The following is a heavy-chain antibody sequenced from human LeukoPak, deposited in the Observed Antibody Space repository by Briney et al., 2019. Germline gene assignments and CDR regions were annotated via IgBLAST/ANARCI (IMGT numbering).Heavy chain of an antibody. CDR1: GGSISSGDYY. D-gene: IGHD1-26*01. CDR2: IYYSGSS. V-gene: IGHV4-30-4*08. J-gene: IGHJ3*02. Sequence: TLSLTCTVSGGSISSGDYYWSWIRQPPGKGREWIGYIYYSGSSYYNPSLKSRVNISVDTSKNQFSLKLSSVTAADTAVYYCARDRSGSYFLWAVAFDIWGQGTMVTVSS. CDR3: ARDRSGSYFLWAVAFDI.